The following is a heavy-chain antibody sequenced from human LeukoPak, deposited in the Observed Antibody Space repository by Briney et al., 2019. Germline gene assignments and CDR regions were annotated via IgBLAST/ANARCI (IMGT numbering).Heavy chain of an antibody. CDR1: GYYISSGYY. CDR3: ARGISTTGHDY. Sequence: SETLSLTCAVSGYYISSGYYWGWIRQPPGKGPEWIGSVFHTGSSYYIPSLKSRVTISVDTSKNQFSLEVSSVTAADTAIYYCARGISTTGHDYWGPGTLVTVSS. D-gene: IGHD4-11*01. J-gene: IGHJ4*02. CDR2: VFHTGSS. V-gene: IGHV4-38-2*01.